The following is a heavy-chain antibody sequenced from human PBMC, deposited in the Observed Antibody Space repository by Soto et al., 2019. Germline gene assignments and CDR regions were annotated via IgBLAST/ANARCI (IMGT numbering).Heavy chain of an antibody. CDR1: GGSFSGYY. V-gene: IGHV4-34*01. Sequence: SETLSLTCAVDGGSFSGYYWTWIRQPPGTGLEWIGEINHSGSTNYNPSLKSRVTISVDTSKNQFSLKLTSVTAADTAVYYCARDKITGLFDYWGRGTQVTVSS. CDR2: INHSGST. D-gene: IGHD2-8*02. J-gene: IGHJ4*02. CDR3: ARDKITGLFDY.